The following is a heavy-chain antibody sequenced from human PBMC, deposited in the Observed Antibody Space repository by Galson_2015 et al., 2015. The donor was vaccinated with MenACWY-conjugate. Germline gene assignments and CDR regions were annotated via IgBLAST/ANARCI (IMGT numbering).Heavy chain of an antibody. J-gene: IGHJ4*01. D-gene: IGHD3-22*01. Sequence: SLRLSCAASGFIFNNFSLTWIRQAPGKGLEWVAATSGSGGVTYHAASVKGRFTISRDNSKNTLYLQMNNLKAEDTASYFCAKGPLYDSSGSDSDYFEYWGQGTLVTVSS. CDR1: GFIFNNFS. V-gene: IGHV3-23*01. CDR3: AKGPLYDSSGSDSDYFEY. CDR2: TSGSGGVT.